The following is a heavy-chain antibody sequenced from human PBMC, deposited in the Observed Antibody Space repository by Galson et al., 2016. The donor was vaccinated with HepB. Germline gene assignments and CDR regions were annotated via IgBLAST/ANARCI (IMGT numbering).Heavy chain of an antibody. CDR2: ITSSRSTI. CDR1: GFTFSNYW. CDR3: ARSKRDTRDY. D-gene: IGHD5-24*01. J-gene: IGHJ4*02. Sequence: SLRLSCAASGFTFSNYWMCWVRQAPGKGLEWVSYITSSRSTIYYADSVKGRFTISRDNAKNSLYLQMNSLRAEDTAIYSCARSKRDTRDYWGQGTLVTVSS. V-gene: IGHV3-48*01.